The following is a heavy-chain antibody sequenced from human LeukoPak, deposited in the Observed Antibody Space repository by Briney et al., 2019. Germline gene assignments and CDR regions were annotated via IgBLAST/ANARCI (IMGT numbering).Heavy chain of an antibody. D-gene: IGHD3-10*01. CDR3: AREEVENYYGSGSYPYYYYYMDV. J-gene: IGHJ6*03. CDR2: ISSSGSTI. V-gene: IGHV3-48*03. CDR1: GFTFSSYE. Sequence: GGSLRLSCAASGFTFSSYEMNWVRQAPGKGLEWVSYISSSGSTIYYADSVKGRFTISRDNAKNSLYLQMNSLRAEDTAVYYCAREEVENYYGSGSYPYYYYYMDVWDKGTTVTVSS.